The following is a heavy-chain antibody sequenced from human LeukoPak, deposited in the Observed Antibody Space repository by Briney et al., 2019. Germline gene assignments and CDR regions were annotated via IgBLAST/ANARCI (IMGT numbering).Heavy chain of an antibody. CDR2: IYTSRST. V-gene: IGHV4-39*07. J-gene: IGHJ4*02. Sequence: SETLSLTCTVSGASLSSISYYWGWLRQPPGTGLEWFGRIYTSRSTNYNPSAKTRVTVSVATSKNQLSLKLSSVTAADTAVYYCARGGRLMVRGHDWGQGTLVTVSS. D-gene: IGHD3-10*01. CDR1: GASLSSISYY. CDR3: ARGGRLMVRGHD.